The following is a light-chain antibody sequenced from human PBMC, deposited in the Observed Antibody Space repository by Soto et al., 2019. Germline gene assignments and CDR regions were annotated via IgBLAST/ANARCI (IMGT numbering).Light chain of an antibody. J-gene: IGLJ1*01. Sequence: QSVLTQPASVSGSPGQSITISCSGTSRDVGGYNYVSWYQQHPGKAPKLIIYEVSNRPSGVSNRFSGSKSGNTASLTISGLQAEDEADYYCSSYTSSSTPVVFGTGTKVTVL. CDR2: EVS. V-gene: IGLV2-14*01. CDR3: SSYTSSSTPVV. CDR1: SRDVGGYNY.